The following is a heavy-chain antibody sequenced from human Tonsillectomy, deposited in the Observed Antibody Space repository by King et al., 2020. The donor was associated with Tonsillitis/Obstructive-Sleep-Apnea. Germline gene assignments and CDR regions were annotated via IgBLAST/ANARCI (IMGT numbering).Heavy chain of an antibody. CDR1: GFTFSSYG. CDR3: ARSNGSYHFDY. V-gene: IGHV3-33*01. J-gene: IGHJ4*02. Sequence: VQLVESGGDLVQPGGSLRLSCATSGFTFSSYGMHWVRQAPGNGLEWVAVIWYDGSDKYYADSVKGRFTISRDNSKTTLYLQMDSLRAEDTAVYYCARSNGSYHFDYWGQGTLVTVSS. D-gene: IGHD1-26*01. CDR2: IWYDGSDK.